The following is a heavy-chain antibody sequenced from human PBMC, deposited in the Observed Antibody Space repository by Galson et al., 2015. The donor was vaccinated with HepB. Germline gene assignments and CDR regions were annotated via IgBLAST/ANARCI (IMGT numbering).Heavy chain of an antibody. CDR1: GVSISNYY. V-gene: IGHV4-59*08. J-gene: IGHJ6*02. Sequence: ETLSLPCTVSGVSISNYYWSWIRQPPGKGLAWMGYIYYSGNTNYNPSLKSRVTIPLDRSKNKYSLKLSSVTAAAPAVYYGSSSLVVPVGIEYYYYGMDVWGQGTTVTVSS. CDR3: SSSLVVPVGIEYYYYGMDV. CDR2: IYYSGNT. D-gene: IGHD2-2*01.